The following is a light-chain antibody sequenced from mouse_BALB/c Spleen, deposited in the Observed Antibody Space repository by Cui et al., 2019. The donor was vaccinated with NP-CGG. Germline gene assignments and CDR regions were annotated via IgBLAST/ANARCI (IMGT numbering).Light chain of an antibody. CDR3: SLWYSNHWV. CDR1: TGAVTTSNY. V-gene: IGLV1*01. J-gene: IGLJ1*01. CDR2: GTN. Sequence: QAVVTQESAPTTSPGETVTLTCRSSTGAVTTSNYANWVQEIPDHLFTGLIGGTNNRVPGVPARFSGSLIGDKAALTITGAQTEDEAIYFCSLWYSNHWVFGGGTKLTVL.